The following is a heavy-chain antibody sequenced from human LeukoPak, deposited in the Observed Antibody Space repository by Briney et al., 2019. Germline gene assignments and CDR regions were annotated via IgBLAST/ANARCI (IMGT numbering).Heavy chain of an antibody. D-gene: IGHD3-22*01. CDR3: ARDPYYYDSSGYGAFDI. CDR1: GGSISIGGYY. V-gene: IGHV4-31*03. J-gene: IGHJ3*02. Sequence: PSHTLSLTCTVSGGSISIGGYYWSWIRQHPGKGLEWIGYIYYSGSTYYNPSLKSRVTISVDTSKNQFSLKLSSVTAADTAVYSCARDPYYYDSSGYGAFDIWGQGTMVTVSS. CDR2: IYYSGST.